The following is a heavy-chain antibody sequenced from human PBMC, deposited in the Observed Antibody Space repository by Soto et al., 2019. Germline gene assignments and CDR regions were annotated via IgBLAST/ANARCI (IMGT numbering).Heavy chain of an antibody. CDR3: ARNEGGSSVGMDV. CDR2: IYHSGST. D-gene: IGHD6-6*01. V-gene: IGHV4-4*02. Sequence: PSETLSLTCAVSGGSISSSNWWSWVRQPPGKGLEWIGEIYHSGSTNYNPSLKSRVTISVDKSKNQFSLKLSSVTAADTAVYYCARNEGGSSVGMDVWGQGTTVTVSS. CDR1: GGSISSSNW. J-gene: IGHJ6*02.